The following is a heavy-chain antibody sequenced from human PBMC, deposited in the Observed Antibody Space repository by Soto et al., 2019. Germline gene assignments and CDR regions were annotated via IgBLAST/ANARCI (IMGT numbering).Heavy chain of an antibody. J-gene: IGHJ4*02. CDR3: ARDRRFPSYSMVRGLGY. CDR1: GYTFTSYA. Sequence: GASVKVSCKASGYTFTSYAMHWVRQAPGQRLEWMGWINAGNGNTKYSQKFQGRVTITRDTSASTAYMELSSLRSEDTAVYYCARDRRFPSYSMVRGLGYWGQGTLVTVSS. CDR2: INAGNGNT. D-gene: IGHD3-10*01. V-gene: IGHV1-3*01.